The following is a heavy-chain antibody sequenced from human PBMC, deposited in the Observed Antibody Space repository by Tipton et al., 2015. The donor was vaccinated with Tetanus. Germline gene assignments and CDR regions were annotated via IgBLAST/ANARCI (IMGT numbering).Heavy chain of an antibody. J-gene: IGHJ3*02. CDR1: GFTFSSNY. D-gene: IGHD3-22*01. CDR3: ARKTFYYDSSGEEDAFDI. CDR2: IYSGGST. Sequence: SLRLSCAASGFTFSSNYMSWVRQTPGKGLEWVSVIYSGGSTYYADSVKGRFTISRDNSKNTLYLQMNSLRAEDTAVYYCARKTFYYDSSGEEDAFDIWGQGTMVTVSS. V-gene: IGHV3-53*01.